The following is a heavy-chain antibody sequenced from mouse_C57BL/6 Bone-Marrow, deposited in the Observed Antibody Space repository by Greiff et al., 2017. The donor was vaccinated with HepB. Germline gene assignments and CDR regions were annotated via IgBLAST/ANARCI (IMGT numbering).Heavy chain of an antibody. J-gene: IGHJ3*01. CDR2: ISYDGSN. CDR3: ARVGWLLGGWFAY. D-gene: IGHD2-3*01. Sequence: EVQLVESGPGLVKPSQSLSLTCSVTGYSITSGYYWNWIRQFPGNKLEWMGYISYDGSNNYNPSLKNRISITRDTSKNQFFLKLNSVTTEDTATYYCARVGWLLGGWFAYWGQGTLVTVSA. CDR1: GYSITSGYY. V-gene: IGHV3-6*01.